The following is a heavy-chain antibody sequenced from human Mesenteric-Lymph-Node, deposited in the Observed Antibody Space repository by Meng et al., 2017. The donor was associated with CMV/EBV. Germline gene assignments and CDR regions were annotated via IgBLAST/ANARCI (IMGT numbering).Heavy chain of an antibody. J-gene: IGHJ6*02. Sequence: GESLKISCVASGFSFRSHSMHWVRQAPGKGLEWVAVAWYEGSNNKYYVDSVKGRFTISRDNSKNTLYLQMNSLRAEDTAVYYCARDLLKVLDKNNYNYYHYGMDVWGQGTTVTVSS. CDR2: AWYEGSNNK. V-gene: IGHV3-33*01. CDR1: GFSFRSHS. CDR3: ARDLLKVLDKNNYNYYHYGMDV. D-gene: IGHD3-16*01.